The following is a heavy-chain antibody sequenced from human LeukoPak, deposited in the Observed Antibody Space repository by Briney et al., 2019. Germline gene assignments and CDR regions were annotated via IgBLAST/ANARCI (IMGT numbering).Heavy chain of an antibody. D-gene: IGHD6-19*01. Sequence: ASVTVSRTSSGYTFTSYGICWVRQAPGQGLEWVWWVSAYNGNTNNSQKLQGRGTMTTDTSTSTAYMELRSLRSDGTAVYYCARYQNGSGWRKTSYWFDPWGQGTLVTVSS. CDR2: VSAYNGNT. CDR3: ARYQNGSGWRKTSYWFDP. J-gene: IGHJ5*02. CDR1: GYTFTSYG. V-gene: IGHV1-18*01.